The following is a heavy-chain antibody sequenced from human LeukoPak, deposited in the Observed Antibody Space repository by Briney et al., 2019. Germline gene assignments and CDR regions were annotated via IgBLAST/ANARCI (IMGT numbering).Heavy chain of an antibody. CDR2: IWYDGSNK. V-gene: IGHV3-33*01. D-gene: IGHD3-22*01. CDR3: ARGLYDRSGYYVTPDY. CDR1: GFTFSSDG. J-gene: IGHJ4*02. Sequence: PGESLRLSCAASGFTFSSDGMHWVRQAPGKGREWVAVIWYDGSNKYYADSVKGRFTISRDNSKNTLYLQMNSLRAEDTAVYYCARGLYDRSGYYVTPDYWGQGTLVTVSS.